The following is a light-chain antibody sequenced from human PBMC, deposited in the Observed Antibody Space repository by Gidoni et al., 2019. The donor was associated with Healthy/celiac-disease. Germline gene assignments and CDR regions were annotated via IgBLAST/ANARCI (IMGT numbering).Light chain of an antibody. CDR2: AAY. Sequence: DIQMTQSPSSLSASVGDRVTITCRASQSISSYLNCYQQKPGKAPKLLIYAAYSLQSGVPSRFSGSVSGTDFTLTISSLQPEDFATYYCQQSYSTLPFTFGPGTKVDIK. J-gene: IGKJ3*01. CDR3: QQSYSTLPFT. V-gene: IGKV1-39*01. CDR1: QSISSY.